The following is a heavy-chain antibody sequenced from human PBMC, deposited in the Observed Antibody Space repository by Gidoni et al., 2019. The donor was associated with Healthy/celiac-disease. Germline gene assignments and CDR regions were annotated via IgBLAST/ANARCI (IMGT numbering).Heavy chain of an antibody. CDR2: IIPILGTA. CDR3: ASRRIAVAGKRPGYYYGMDV. J-gene: IGHJ6*02. Sequence: QVQLVQSGAEVKKPGSSVKVSCKASGGTLSSYAIRWVRQAPGQGLEWMGGIIPILGTANYAQKFQGRVTITADESTSTAYMELSSLRSEDTAVYYCASRRIAVAGKRPGYYYGMDVWGQGTTVTVSS. V-gene: IGHV1-69*01. D-gene: IGHD6-19*01. CDR1: GGTLSSYA.